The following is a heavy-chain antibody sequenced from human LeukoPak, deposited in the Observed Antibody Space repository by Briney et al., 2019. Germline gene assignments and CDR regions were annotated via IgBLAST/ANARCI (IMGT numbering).Heavy chain of an antibody. V-gene: IGHV3-66*01. Sequence: GGSLRLSCAASGFTVSSNYMSWVRQAPGKGLEWVSVIYSGGKTYYADSVKGRFTISGDNSKNTLYLQMNSLRAEDTAVYYCTRDRNYYSYYYGMDVWGQGTTVTVSS. D-gene: IGHD3-10*01. CDR2: IYSGGKT. CDR3: TRDRNYYSYYYGMDV. CDR1: GFTVSSNY. J-gene: IGHJ6*02.